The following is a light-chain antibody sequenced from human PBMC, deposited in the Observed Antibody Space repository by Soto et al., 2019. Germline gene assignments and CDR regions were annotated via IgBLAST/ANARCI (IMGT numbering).Light chain of an antibody. CDR1: SGSIASNY. CDR2: EDN. J-gene: IGLJ7*01. Sequence: NFMLTQPHSVSESPGKTVTISCTRSSGSIASNYVQWYQQRPGSVPTTVIYEDNQRPSGVPDRFSGSIDSSSNSASLTISGLKTEDEADYYCQSYDSSNLAVFGGGTQLTVL. V-gene: IGLV6-57*03. CDR3: QSYDSSNLAV.